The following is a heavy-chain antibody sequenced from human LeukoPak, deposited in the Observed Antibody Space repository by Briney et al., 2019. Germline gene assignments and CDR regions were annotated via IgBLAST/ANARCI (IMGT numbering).Heavy chain of an antibody. CDR2: ISYSGST. Sequence: SETLSLTCSVSGDSISSSSYNWGWIRQPPGKGLEWIGSISYSGSTKYNPYLKSSITISVDTSKNYFSLKLNSVTAADTAIYYCARQRTVVTPEFFDYWGQGTLVIVSS. J-gene: IGHJ4*02. CDR1: GDSISSSSYN. V-gene: IGHV4-39*01. CDR3: ARQRTVVTPEFFDY. D-gene: IGHD4-23*01.